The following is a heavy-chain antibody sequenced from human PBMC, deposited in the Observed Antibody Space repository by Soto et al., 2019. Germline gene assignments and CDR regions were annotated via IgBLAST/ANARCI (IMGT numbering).Heavy chain of an antibody. J-gene: IGHJ3*02. D-gene: IGHD2-21*02. CDR2: ISSSSSSYI. CDR3: ARICGGDCYFAFDI. CDR1: GFTFSSYS. Sequence: GGSLRLSCAASGFTFSSYSMNWVRQAPGKGLEWVSSISSSSSSYIYYADSVKGRFTISRDNAKNSLYLQMNSLRAEDTAVYYCARICGGDCYFAFDIWGQGTMVTVSS. V-gene: IGHV3-21*01.